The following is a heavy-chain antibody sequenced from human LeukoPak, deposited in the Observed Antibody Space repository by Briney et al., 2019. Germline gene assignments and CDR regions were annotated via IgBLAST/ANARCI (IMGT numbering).Heavy chain of an antibody. J-gene: IGHJ4*02. CDR1: GFTFSSYA. V-gene: IGHV3-30-3*01. CDR3: ARDEFGAAAGTMWHY. Sequence: GRSLRLSCAASGFTFSSYAMHWVRQAPGKGLERVAVISYDGSNKYYADSVKGRFTISRDNSKNTLYLQMNSLRAEDTAVYYCARDEFGAAAGTMWHYWGQGTLVTVSS. CDR2: ISYDGSNK. D-gene: IGHD6-13*01.